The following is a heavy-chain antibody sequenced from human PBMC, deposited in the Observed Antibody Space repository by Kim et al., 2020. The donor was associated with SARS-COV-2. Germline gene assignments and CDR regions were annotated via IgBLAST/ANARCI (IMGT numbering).Heavy chain of an antibody. Sequence: PASGVGRYTISRNNSKNTVYLQMNSLRGEDTAMYFCARASSYSSSWYGIDFWGQGTLVTVSS. CDR3: ARASSYSSSWYGIDF. J-gene: IGHJ4*02. D-gene: IGHD6-13*01. V-gene: IGHV3-30*01.